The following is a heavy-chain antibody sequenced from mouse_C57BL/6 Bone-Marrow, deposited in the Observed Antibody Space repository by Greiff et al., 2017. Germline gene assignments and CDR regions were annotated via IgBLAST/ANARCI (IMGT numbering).Heavy chain of an antibody. D-gene: IGHD2-2*01. CDR3: ARAWLRHYFDY. Sequence: QVQLQQSGAELVKPGASVKISCKASGYTFTTYSIKWVKQRHGQGLEWIGNIRPYNDGTNYNEKFKGKATLTVEKSSSTVYMELSRLTSDDSAVYFCARAWLRHYFDYWGQGTTLTVSA. J-gene: IGHJ2*01. CDR2: IRPYNDGT. V-gene: IGHV1-47*01. CDR1: GYTFTTYS.